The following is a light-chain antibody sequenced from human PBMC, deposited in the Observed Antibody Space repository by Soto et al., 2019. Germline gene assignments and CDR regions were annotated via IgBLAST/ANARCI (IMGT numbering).Light chain of an antibody. CDR3: QQLNSNPLT. CDR2: AAS. V-gene: IGKV1-9*01. CDR1: QGISSY. J-gene: IGKJ4*01. Sequence: DIQLTQSPSFLSASVGDRVTITCRASQGISSYLAWYQQKTGNAAKLLIYAASTLQSGVPSRFSGSGSGTAFTLPISSLQPEDFATYYCQQLNSNPLTFGGGTKVDIK.